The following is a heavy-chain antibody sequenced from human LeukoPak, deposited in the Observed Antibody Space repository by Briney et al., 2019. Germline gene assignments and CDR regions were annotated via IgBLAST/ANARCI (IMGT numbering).Heavy chain of an antibody. CDR3: VRSPPELGYGMDV. D-gene: IGHD1-26*01. Sequence: ASVKVSCKASGYSFTAYHMHWVRQAPGQGLEWMGWINPYNAATDYAQKFQGRVTRTRDTSTSTADLELSRLRSDDTAVYYGVRSPPELGYGMDVWGQGTTVTVSS. CDR2: INPYNAAT. CDR1: GYSFTAYH. J-gene: IGHJ6*02. V-gene: IGHV1-2*02.